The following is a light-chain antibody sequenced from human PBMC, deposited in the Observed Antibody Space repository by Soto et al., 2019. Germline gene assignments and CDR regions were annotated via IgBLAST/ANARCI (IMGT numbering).Light chain of an antibody. CDR2: DVS. CDR3: QQYDDYWT. J-gene: IGKJ1*01. V-gene: IGKV1-5*01. Sequence: DIQMTQSPSTLPASVGDRVTITCRASQSVRHFLAWYQQKPGKAPKVVIYDVSNLESGVPSRFSGSGSGTEFTLTISSLQPDDFATYYCQQYDDYWTFGPGTKVEVK. CDR1: QSVRHF.